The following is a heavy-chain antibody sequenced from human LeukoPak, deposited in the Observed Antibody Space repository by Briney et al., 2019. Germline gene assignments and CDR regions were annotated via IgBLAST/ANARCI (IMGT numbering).Heavy chain of an antibody. CDR2: IKEDGSET. J-gene: IGHJ4*02. Sequence: GGSLRLSCAASGFNFSYSWISWVRQAPGKGLEWVANIKEDGSETYYADSVMGRFTISRDNAENSLFLQMTSLRGEDAAVYFCARRTTIFPRRYFFDYWGQGTLVTVSS. D-gene: IGHD3-3*01. CDR1: GFNFSYSW. CDR3: ARRTTIFPRRYFFDY. V-gene: IGHV3-7*01.